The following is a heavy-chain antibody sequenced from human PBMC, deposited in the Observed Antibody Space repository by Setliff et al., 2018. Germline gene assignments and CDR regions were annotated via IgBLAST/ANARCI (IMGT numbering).Heavy chain of an antibody. Sequence: SETLSLTCTVSGGSISSGTYYWGWIRQPPGKGLEWIATIYYSGSTYYNPSLKSRVTISVDTSENQFSVKLSSVTAADTAVYYCARHYGDSYSYYYIDVWGNGTTVTVSS. D-gene: IGHD4-17*01. CDR1: GGSISSGTYY. J-gene: IGHJ6*03. V-gene: IGHV4-39*01. CDR2: IYYSGST. CDR3: ARHYGDSYSYYYIDV.